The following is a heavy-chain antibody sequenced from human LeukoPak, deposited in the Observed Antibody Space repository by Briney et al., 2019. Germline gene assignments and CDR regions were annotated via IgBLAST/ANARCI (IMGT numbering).Heavy chain of an antibody. Sequence: GASVKVSCKASGYTFTGYYMHWVRQAPGQGLEWMGRINPNSGGTNYAQKFQGWVTMTRDTSISTAYMELSRLRSDDTAVYYCARDQSDRLARASSVLWFRGYYYGMDVWGQGTTVTVSS. CDR2: INPNSGGT. D-gene: IGHD3-10*01. V-gene: IGHV1-2*04. J-gene: IGHJ6*02. CDR1: GYTFTGYY. CDR3: ARDQSDRLARASSVLWFRGYYYGMDV.